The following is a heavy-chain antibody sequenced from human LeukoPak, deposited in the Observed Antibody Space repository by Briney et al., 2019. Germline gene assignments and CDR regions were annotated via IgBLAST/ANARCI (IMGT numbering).Heavy chain of an antibody. D-gene: IGHD4-17*01. V-gene: IGHV3-7*01. CDR1: GFTFSSYW. Sequence: GGSLRLSCAASGFTFSSYWMSWDRQAPGKGLEWVANIKQDGSEKYYVDSVKGRFTISRDNAKNSLYLQMNSLRAEDTAVYYCARDSDYGDYGYWGQGTLVTVSS. CDR2: IKQDGSEK. CDR3: ARDSDYGDYGY. J-gene: IGHJ4*02.